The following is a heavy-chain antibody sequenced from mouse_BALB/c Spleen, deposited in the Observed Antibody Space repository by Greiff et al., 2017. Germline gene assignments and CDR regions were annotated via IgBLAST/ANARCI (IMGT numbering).Heavy chain of an antibody. CDR1: GFSLTSYG. Sequence: VKLVESGPGLVAPSQSLSITCTVSGFSLTSYGVHWVRQPPGKGLEWLGVIWAGGSTNYNSALMSRLSISKDNSKSQVFLKMNSLQTDDTAMYYCARDYLLLRPQLGYYFDYWGKGTTLTVSS. D-gene: IGHD1-1*01. CDR3: ARDYLLLRPQLGYYFDY. V-gene: IGHV2-9*02. CDR2: IWAGGST. J-gene: IGHJ2*01.